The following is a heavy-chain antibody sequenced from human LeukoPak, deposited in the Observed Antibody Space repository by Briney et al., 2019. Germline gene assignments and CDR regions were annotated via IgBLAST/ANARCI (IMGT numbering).Heavy chain of an antibody. D-gene: IGHD5-18*01. CDR3: ARLRRYIKQATSGMDV. V-gene: IGHV6-1*01. Sequence: SQTLSLTYAISGDSVSNDTAAWSWIRQSPSRGLEWLGRTYYRSKWYYDYAISVKSRMTIDLETSKNRFSLHLNSVTPDDTAVYYCARLRRYIKQATSGMDVWGQGTTVTVSS. J-gene: IGHJ6*02. CDR1: GDSVSNDTAA. CDR2: TYYRSKWYY.